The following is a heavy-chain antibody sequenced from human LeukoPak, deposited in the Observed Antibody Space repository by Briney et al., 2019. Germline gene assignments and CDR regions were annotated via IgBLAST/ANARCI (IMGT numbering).Heavy chain of an antibody. V-gene: IGHV3-23*01. CDR1: GLTFSSYV. J-gene: IGHJ4*02. CDR2: ITGSGGST. D-gene: IGHD7-27*01. Sequence: GGSLRLSCAASGLTFSSYVLNRVRQAPGKGLEWVSGITGSGGSTYYADSVKGRFTISRDNSKNTLYLQMNSLRAEDTAVYYCAKLLGYWGQGTPVTVSS. CDR3: AKLLGY.